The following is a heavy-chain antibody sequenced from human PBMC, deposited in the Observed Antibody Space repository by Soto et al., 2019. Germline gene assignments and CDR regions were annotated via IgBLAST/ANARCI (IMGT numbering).Heavy chain of an antibody. Sequence: PGGSLRLSCAASGFTFSSYDMHWVRQATGKGLEWVSAIGTAGDTYYPGSVKGRFTISRENAKNSLYLQINSLSAEDTAVYYCAREGGLAVVDAFDIWGQGRMVTVSS. V-gene: IGHV3-13*01. CDR1: GFTFSSYD. J-gene: IGHJ3*02. CDR3: AREGGLAVVDAFDI. CDR2: IGTAGDT. D-gene: IGHD6-19*01.